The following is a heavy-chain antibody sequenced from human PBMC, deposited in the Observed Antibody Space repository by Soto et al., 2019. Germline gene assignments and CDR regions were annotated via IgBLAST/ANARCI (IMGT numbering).Heavy chain of an antibody. CDR2: ISAYNGNT. D-gene: IGHD3-22*01. Sequence: QVQLVQSGAEVKKPGASVKVSCKSSGYTFTSYGISWVRQAPGQGLDWMGWISAYNGNTNYAQKLQGRVTMTTDTSTSTAYMELRSLRSDDTAVYYCARDPRPYDSSGYYVHWGQGTLFTVSS. J-gene: IGHJ4*02. V-gene: IGHV1-18*04. CDR1: GYTFTSYG. CDR3: ARDPRPYDSSGYYVH.